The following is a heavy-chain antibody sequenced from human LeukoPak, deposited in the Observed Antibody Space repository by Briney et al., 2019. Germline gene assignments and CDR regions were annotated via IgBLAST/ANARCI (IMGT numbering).Heavy chain of an antibody. V-gene: IGHV1-8*02. CDR2: MNPNSGNT. Sequence: VASVKVSCKASGYTFTGYYMHWVRQAPGQGLEWMGWMNPNSGNTGYAQKFQGRVTMTRNTSISTAYMELSSLRSEDTAVYYCARVVYSGYDIAAAGMTPFDYWGQGTLVTVSS. D-gene: IGHD6-13*01. CDR3: ARVVYSGYDIAAAGMTPFDY. J-gene: IGHJ4*02. CDR1: GYTFTGYY.